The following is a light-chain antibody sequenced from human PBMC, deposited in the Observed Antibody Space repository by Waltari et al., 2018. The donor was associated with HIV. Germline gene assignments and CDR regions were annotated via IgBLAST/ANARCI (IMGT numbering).Light chain of an antibody. CDR1: QDISNY. CDR3: QQYDNLPMYT. V-gene: IGKV1-33*01. J-gene: IGKJ2*01. Sequence: DIQMTQSPSPLSASVGDRVTITCQASQDISNYLIWYQQTPGKAPELLITGASNLETGVPSMFSGSGSGTDFTFTISSLLPEDIATYYCQQYDNLPMYTFGQGTKLEIK. CDR2: GAS.